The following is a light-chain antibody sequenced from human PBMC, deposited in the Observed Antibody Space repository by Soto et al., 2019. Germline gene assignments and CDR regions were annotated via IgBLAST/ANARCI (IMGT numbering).Light chain of an antibody. CDR2: WAS. Sequence: DIVMTQSPDSLAVSLGERATIDCKSSQSLLYGGNDRNYLAWYQHKPGQSPKLIMYWASTREAGVPDRFSGSGSGTHFTLTISSLQAEDVAVYYCHQRKSWPRTFGQGTKVEIK. V-gene: IGKV4-1*01. CDR1: QSLLYGGNDRNY. J-gene: IGKJ1*01. CDR3: HQRKSWPRT.